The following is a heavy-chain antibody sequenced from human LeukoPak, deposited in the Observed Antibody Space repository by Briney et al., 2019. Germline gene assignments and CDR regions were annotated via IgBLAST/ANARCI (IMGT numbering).Heavy chain of an antibody. CDR1: GSTFNTDA. D-gene: IGHD5-18*01. CDR3: ARDLVDTAMLKGDY. J-gene: IGHJ4*02. Sequence: PGGSLRLSCAASGSTFNTDAMTWVRQAPGNRLEWISYISSGSTTTYYADSVKGRFTISRDNAKNSLYLQMNSLRAEDTAVYYCARDLVDTAMLKGDYWGQGTLVTVSS. V-gene: IGHV3-48*04. CDR2: ISSGSTTT.